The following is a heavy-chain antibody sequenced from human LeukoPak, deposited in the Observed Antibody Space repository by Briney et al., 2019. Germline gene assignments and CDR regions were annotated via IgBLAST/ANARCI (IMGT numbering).Heavy chain of an antibody. CDR2: IRSKANNYAT. V-gene: IGHV3-73*01. J-gene: IGHJ4*02. D-gene: IGHD6-6*01. CDR3: ARDSSSEGPLDY. CDR1: GFTFSASA. Sequence: PGGSLKLSCAASGFTFSASAVHWVRQASGKGLEWIGRIRSKANNYATAYAGSLKGRFTVSRDDSKNTAYLQMNSLKTEDSAVYFCARDSSSEGPLDYWGQGTLVALSS.